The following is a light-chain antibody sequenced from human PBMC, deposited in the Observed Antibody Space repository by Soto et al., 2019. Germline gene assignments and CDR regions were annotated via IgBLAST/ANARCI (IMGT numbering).Light chain of an antibody. CDR3: VLYVGSGIVV. CDR1: SGSVSTSDY. CDR2: NTN. J-gene: IGLJ2*01. V-gene: IGLV8-61*01. Sequence: QTVVTQEPSLSVSPGRTVTITCGLSSGSVSTSDYPTWYQQTPGQAPRTLIYNTNTRSSGVPDRFSGSILGNKAALTITGAQADDESDYYCVLYVGSGIVVFGGGTKLTVL.